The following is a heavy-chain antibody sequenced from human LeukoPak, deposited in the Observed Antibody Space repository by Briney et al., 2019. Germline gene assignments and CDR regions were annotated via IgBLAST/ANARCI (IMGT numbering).Heavy chain of an antibody. D-gene: IGHD3-16*02. Sequence: SETLSLTCTVSGGSISSTTYYWAWIRQPPGKGLEWIGSIYYSGSTYYNPSLKSRVTISVDTSKNQFSLKLSSVTAADTAVYYCAREPLPSNYFDYWGQGTLVTVSS. CDR2: IYYSGST. J-gene: IGHJ4*02. CDR3: AREPLPSNYFDY. V-gene: IGHV4-39*07. CDR1: GGSISSTTYY.